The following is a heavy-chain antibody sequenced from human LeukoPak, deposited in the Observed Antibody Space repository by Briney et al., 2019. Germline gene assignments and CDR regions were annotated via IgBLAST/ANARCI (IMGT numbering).Heavy chain of an antibody. V-gene: IGHV3-23*01. CDR3: ANPPPDYDSWSGYHY. J-gene: IGHJ4*02. Sequence: GGSLRLSCAASGFTFSSYAMSWVRQAPGKGLEWVSAISGSGGSTYYADSVKGRFTISRDNSKNTLYLQMNSLRAEDTAVYYCANPPPDYDSWSGYHYWGQGTLVTVSS. CDR1: GFTFSSYA. CDR2: ISGSGGST. D-gene: IGHD3-3*01.